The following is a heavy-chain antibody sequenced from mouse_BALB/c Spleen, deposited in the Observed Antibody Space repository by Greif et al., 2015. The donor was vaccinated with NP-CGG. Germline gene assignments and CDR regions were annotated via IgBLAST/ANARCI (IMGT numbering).Heavy chain of an antibody. CDR3: ARSLHYYGFDY. CDR1: GYTFTDYA. Sequence: GQGVESGPELVRPGVSVKISCKGSGYTFTDYAMHWVKQSHAKSLEWIGAISTYSGNTNYNQKFKGKATMTVDKSSSTAYMELARLTSEDSAVYYCARSLHYYGFDYWGQCTTLTVSS. CDR2: ISTYSGNT. V-gene: IGHV1-67*01. D-gene: IGHD1-2*01. J-gene: IGHJ2*01.